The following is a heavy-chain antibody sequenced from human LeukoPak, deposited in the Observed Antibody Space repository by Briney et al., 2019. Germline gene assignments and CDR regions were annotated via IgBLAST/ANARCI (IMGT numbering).Heavy chain of an antibody. D-gene: IGHD3-22*01. CDR2: IYSGGST. CDR1: GFTVVINH. Sequence: GGSLRLSCAASGFTVVINHMSWVPQAAGKGLEWVSVIYSGGSTSYTDSVKGRFTISRDNSKNTLYLQMNSLRVEDTAVYYFGALYDGGGYYDYWGQGTLVTVSS. J-gene: IGHJ4*02. CDR3: GALYDGGGYYDY. V-gene: IGHV3-53*01.